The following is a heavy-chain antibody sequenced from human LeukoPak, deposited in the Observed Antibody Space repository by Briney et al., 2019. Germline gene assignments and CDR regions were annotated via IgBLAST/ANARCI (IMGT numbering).Heavy chain of an antibody. CDR3: GRDIVDGGDDY. Sequence: GGTLRLSCAASVFTFSSYGMNWVRQAPGKGLEWVSAISGRDDSTNYADSVKGRFTISRDNAKNTLYMQINSLRAEDTAVYYCGRDIVDGGDDYWGQGTLVTVSS. V-gene: IGHV3-23*01. D-gene: IGHD2-21*02. J-gene: IGHJ4*02. CDR1: VFTFSSYG. CDR2: ISGRDDST.